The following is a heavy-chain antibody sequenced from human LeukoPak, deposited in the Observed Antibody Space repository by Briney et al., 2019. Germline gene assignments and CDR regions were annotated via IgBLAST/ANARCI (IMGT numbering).Heavy chain of an antibody. Sequence: SETLSLTCTVSGGSVSGYYWSWIRQPPGKGLEWIGYIFYSGSTNYNPSLKSRVSISVDTSKNQFSLKLSSVTAADTAVYYCARSAFYYGSGSHRGGFDYWGQGTLVTVSS. CDR3: ARSAFYYGSGSHRGGFDY. V-gene: IGHV4-59*02. CDR2: IFYSGST. D-gene: IGHD3-10*01. CDR1: GGSVSGYY. J-gene: IGHJ4*02.